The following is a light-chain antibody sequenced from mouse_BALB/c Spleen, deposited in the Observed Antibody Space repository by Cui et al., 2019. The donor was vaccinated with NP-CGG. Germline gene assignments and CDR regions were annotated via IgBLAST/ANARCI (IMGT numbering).Light chain of an antibody. CDR2: GTN. Sequence: HAVLTQESSLTTSPGETVTFTCRSSTGAVTTSNYANWVQEKPDHLFTGLIGGTNNRAPGVPARFSGSLIGDKAALTITGAQTEDEAIYFCALWYSNHWVFGGGTKLTVL. CDR1: TGAVTTSNY. CDR3: ALWYSNHWV. V-gene: IGLV1*01. J-gene: IGLJ1*01.